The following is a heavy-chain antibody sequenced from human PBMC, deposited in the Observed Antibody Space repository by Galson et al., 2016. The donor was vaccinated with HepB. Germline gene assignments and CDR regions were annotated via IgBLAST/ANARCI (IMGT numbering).Heavy chain of an antibody. V-gene: IGHV4-59*13. J-gene: IGHJ6*02. CDR3: ASGSGGSHPYYYNCIDV. CDR2: ISYSGST. CDR1: GDSFGRYY. D-gene: IGHD2-15*01. Sequence: SETLSLTCTVSGDSFGRYYWSWIRQSPGKGLEWIGYISYSGSTDYNPSLKSRVTISQDTSENRFSLKLSSVSAADTAVYYCASGSGGSHPYYYNCIDVWGQGTTVTVSS.